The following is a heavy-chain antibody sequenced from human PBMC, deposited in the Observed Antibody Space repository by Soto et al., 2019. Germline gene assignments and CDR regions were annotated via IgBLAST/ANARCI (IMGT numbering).Heavy chain of an antibody. CDR1: GFTFSAYY. CDR3: ARRPAAMDPYYYYYYMDV. V-gene: IGHV3-11*01. CDR2: ISSSGSTI. J-gene: IGHJ6*03. Sequence: QVQLVESGGGLVKPGGSLRLSCAASGFTFSAYYMSWIRQAPGKGLERVSYISSSGSTIYYADSVNGRFTSSSDNAKNSLYLQMNSLRGEDTAVYYWARRPAAMDPYYYYYYMDVWGKGTTVTVSS. D-gene: IGHD2-2*01.